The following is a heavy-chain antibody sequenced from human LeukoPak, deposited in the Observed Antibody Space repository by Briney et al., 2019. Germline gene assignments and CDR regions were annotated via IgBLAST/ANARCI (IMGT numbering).Heavy chain of an antibody. CDR1: GFTFSSYS. CDR2: ISSSSSTI. Sequence: HPGGSLRLSCAASGFTFSSYSMNWVRQAPGKGLEWVSYISSSSSTIYYADSVKGRFTISRDNAKNSLYLQMNSLRAEDTAVYYCASLREPGYYYYYHMDVWGKGTTVTVSS. CDR3: ASLREPGYYYYYHMDV. J-gene: IGHJ6*03. D-gene: IGHD1-14*01. V-gene: IGHV3-48*04.